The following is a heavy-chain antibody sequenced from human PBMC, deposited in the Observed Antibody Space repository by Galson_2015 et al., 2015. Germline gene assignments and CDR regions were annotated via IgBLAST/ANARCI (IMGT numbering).Heavy chain of an antibody. CDR3: ARDRVPSLYYFDY. V-gene: IGHV3-33*01. Sequence: SLRLSCAASGFTFSSYGMHWVRQAPGKGLEWVAVIWYDGSNKYYADSVKGRFTISRDNSKNTLYLQMNSLRAEDTAVYYCARDRVPSLYYFDYWGQGTLVTVSS. CDR1: GFTFSSYG. J-gene: IGHJ4*02. CDR2: IWYDGSNK.